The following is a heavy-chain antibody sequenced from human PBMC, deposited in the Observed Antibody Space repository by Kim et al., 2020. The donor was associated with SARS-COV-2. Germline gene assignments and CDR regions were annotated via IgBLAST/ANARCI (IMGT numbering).Heavy chain of an antibody. CDR3: ARAHPGPLLWFGRNYYGMDV. J-gene: IGHJ6*02. D-gene: IGHD3-10*01. Sequence: SETLSLTCAVYGGSFSGYYWSWIRQPPGKGLEWIGEINHSGSTNYNPSLKSRVTISVDTSKNQFSLKLSSVTAADTAVYYCARAHPGPLLWFGRNYYGMDVGGQGTTVTVSS. CDR1: GGSFSGYY. CDR2: INHSGST. V-gene: IGHV4-34*01.